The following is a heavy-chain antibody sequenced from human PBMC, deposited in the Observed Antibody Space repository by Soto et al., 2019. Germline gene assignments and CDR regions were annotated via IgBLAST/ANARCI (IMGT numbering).Heavy chain of an antibody. CDR3: AKDRLAGGFDY. CDR2: VSATAGTT. Sequence: GGSQRLSCAASGFPFSNYAMSWVRQAPGKGLEWVSLVSATAGTTYYTDSVKGRFTISRDNSRNTVYLQMNSLRADDTAVYYCAKDRLAGGFDYWGQGTLVTVSS. D-gene: IGHD3-16*01. CDR1: GFPFSNYA. V-gene: IGHV3-23*01. J-gene: IGHJ4*02.